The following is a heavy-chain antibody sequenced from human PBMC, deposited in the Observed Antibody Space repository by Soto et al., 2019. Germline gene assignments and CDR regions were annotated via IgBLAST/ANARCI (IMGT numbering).Heavy chain of an antibody. V-gene: IGHV1-2*02. CDR1: GYTFTGYY. CDR3: ARGLGYCSSTSCRSFDY. CDR2: INPNSGGT. D-gene: IGHD2-2*01. Sequence: ASVKVSCKASGYTFTGYYMHWVRQAPGQGLEWMGWINPNSGGTNYAQKFQGRVTMTRDTSISTAYMELSRLRSDDTAVYDCARGLGYCSSTSCRSFDYWGKGTRVTVSS. J-gene: IGHJ4*02.